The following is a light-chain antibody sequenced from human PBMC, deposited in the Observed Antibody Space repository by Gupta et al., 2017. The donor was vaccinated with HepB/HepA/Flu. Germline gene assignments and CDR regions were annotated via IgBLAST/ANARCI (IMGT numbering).Light chain of an antibody. Sequence: DIQMTQSPSTLSASVGDRVTITCRASQSISSWLAWYQQKPGKAPKLLIYKASSLESGVTSRVSGSGSGTEFTLTISSLQADDVANYYCQKNSNYRTFGQGTKVEIK. J-gene: IGKJ1*01. CDR1: QSISSW. CDR2: KAS. CDR3: QKNSNYRT. V-gene: IGKV1-5*03.